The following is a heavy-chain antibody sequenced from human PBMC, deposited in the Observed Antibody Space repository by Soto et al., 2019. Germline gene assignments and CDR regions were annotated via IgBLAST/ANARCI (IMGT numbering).Heavy chain of an antibody. V-gene: IGHV1-18*01. CDR2: ISPYNGNT. D-gene: IGHD3-3*01. CDR1: GYTLTSYG. J-gene: IGHJ4*02. Sequence: QVQLVQSRAEVKKPGASVKVSCKASGYTLTSYGISWVRQAPGQGLEWVGWISPYNGNTNYAQKLQDRVTLTTDTSTSTAYMELRSLRADDTAVYYCARADFDFWSGYSPFDYWGQGTLVTVSS. CDR3: ARADFDFWSGYSPFDY.